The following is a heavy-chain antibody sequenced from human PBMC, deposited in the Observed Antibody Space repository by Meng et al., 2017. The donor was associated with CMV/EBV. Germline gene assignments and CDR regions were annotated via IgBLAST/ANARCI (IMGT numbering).Heavy chain of an antibody. CDR2: MNPNSGNT. CDR1: GYTFTSYD. V-gene: IGHV1-8*01. D-gene: IGHD2-2*01. CDR3: ARVKRTLLVGPIIGPYGMDV. Sequence: ASVKVSCKASGYTFTSYDINWVRQATGQGLEWMGWMNPNSGNTGYAQKFQGRVTMTRNTSISTAYMELSSLRPEDSAIYYCARVKRTLLVGPIIGPYGMDVWGQGTTVTVSS. J-gene: IGHJ6*02.